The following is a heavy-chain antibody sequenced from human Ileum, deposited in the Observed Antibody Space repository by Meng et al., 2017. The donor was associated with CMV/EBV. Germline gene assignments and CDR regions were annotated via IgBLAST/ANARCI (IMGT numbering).Heavy chain of an antibody. D-gene: IGHD6-13*01. J-gene: IGHJ5*02. V-gene: IGHV3-11*01. Sequence: GESLKIPCAASGFTFSDYYMTWIRQAPGKGLEWVSYISSSGSTIYYADSVKGRFTISRDNAKNSLYLQMNSLRAEDTAVYYCARKGAASASAIRWFDPWGQGTLVTVSS. CDR3: ARKGAASASAIRWFDP. CDR2: ISSSGSTI. CDR1: GFTFSDYY.